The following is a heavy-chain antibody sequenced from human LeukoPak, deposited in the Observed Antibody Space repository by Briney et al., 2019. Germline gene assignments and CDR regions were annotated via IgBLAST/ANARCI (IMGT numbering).Heavy chain of an antibody. V-gene: IGHV3-21*01. D-gene: IGHD4-23*01. J-gene: IGHJ4*02. CDR1: GFTFSSYS. CDR3: ARDYGGNSELDY. CDR2: ISSSSSYI. Sequence: GGSLRLSCAASGFTFSSYSMNWVRQAPGKGLEWVSSISSSSSYIYYADSVEGRFTISRDNAKNSLYLQMNSLRAEDTAVYYCARDYGGNSELDYWGQGTLVTVSS.